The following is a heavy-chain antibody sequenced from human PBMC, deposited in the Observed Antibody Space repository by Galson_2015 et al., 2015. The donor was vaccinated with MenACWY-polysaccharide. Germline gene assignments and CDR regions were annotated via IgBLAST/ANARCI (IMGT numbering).Heavy chain of an antibody. CDR2: IRGSGAST. Sequence: SLRLSCAASGFTFNSYTMSWVRQAPGKGLEWVSAIRGSGASTYYADSVKGRFTISRDNSKSTQFLQMNSLGAEDTAVYYCANPGLSTGRSSDVDYWGQGTLVTVSS. J-gene: IGHJ4*02. CDR1: GFTFNSYT. V-gene: IGHV3-23*01. D-gene: IGHD6-25*01. CDR3: ANPGLSTGRSSDVDY.